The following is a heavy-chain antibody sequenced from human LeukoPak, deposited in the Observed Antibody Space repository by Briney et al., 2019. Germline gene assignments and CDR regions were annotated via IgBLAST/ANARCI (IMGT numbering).Heavy chain of an antibody. D-gene: IGHD1-20*01. J-gene: IGHJ5*02. Sequence: ASVKVSCKASGYTFNNYCMHWVRQAPGQGLEWMGWINPKSGATNYAQKFQGRVTMTRDTSISTAYMELRRLRSDDTAVYYCAREGPTYNWKRDWFDPWGQGTLVTVSS. V-gene: IGHV1-2*02. CDR1: GYTFNNYC. CDR2: INPKSGAT. CDR3: AREGPTYNWKRDWFDP.